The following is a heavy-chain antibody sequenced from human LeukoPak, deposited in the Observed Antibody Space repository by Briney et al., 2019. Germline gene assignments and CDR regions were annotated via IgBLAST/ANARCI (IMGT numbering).Heavy chain of an antibody. D-gene: IGHD3-22*01. CDR1: GGSISSYY. V-gene: IGHV4-59*01. J-gene: IGHJ4*02. CDR3: ARLSGYSSGHYYSDY. CDR2: IYYRGST. Sequence: PSETPSLTCTVSGGSISSYYWSWIRQPPGKRLEWIGYIYYRGSTNYNPSLKSRVTISVDTSKNQFSLKLSSVTAADTAVYYCARLSGYSSGHYYSDYWGQGTLVTVSS.